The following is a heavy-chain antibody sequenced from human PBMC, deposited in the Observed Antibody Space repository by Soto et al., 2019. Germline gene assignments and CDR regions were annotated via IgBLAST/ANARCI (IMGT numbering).Heavy chain of an antibody. CDR3: ARISLIDFWSGYSPYYFDY. CDR2: IYPGDSDT. Sequence: PGESLKISCKGSGYSFTSYWIGWVRQMPGKGLEWMGIIYPGDSDTRYSPSFQGQVTISADKSISTAYLQWSSLKASDTAMYYCARISLIDFWSGYSPYYFDYWGQGTLVTASS. V-gene: IGHV5-51*01. CDR1: GYSFTSYW. D-gene: IGHD3-3*01. J-gene: IGHJ4*02.